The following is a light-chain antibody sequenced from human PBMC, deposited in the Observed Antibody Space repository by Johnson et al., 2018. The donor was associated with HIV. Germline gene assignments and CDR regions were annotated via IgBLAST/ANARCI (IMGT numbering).Light chain of an antibody. J-gene: IGLJ1*01. Sequence: QSVLTQPPSVSAAPGQTVTISCSGSYSNIGSNYVSWYQQLPGTAPKLLIYDNDKRPSGISDPFSASKSGQSATLGITGLQTGDEAYYYCGTWDSYLTAGVFGSGTKVTVL. V-gene: IGLV1-51*01. CDR1: YSNIGSNY. CDR2: DND. CDR3: GTWDSYLTAGV.